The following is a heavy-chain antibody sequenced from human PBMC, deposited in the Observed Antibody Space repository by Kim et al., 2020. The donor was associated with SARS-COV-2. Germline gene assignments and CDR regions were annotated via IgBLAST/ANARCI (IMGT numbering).Heavy chain of an antibody. CDR1: GGTFSSYA. CDR3: ARESNYYDSSGKIWYFDY. Sequence: SVKVSCKASGGTFSSYAISWVRQAPGQGLEWMGGIIPIFGTANYAQKFQGRVTITADESTSTAYMELSSLRSEDTAVYYCARESNYYDSSGKIWYFDYWGQGTLVTVSS. V-gene: IGHV1-69*13. CDR2: IIPIFGTA. D-gene: IGHD3-22*01. J-gene: IGHJ4*02.